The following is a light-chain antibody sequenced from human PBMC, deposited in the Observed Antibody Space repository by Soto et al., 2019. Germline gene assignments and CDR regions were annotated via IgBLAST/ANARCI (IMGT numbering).Light chain of an antibody. V-gene: IGKV1-27*01. CDR2: AAS. J-gene: IGKJ5*01. Sequence: DIQMTQSPSSLSASVGDRVTITCRASQGLSNYLAWYQQKPGKVPKLLIYAASTLQSGVPSRFSGSGSGTDFTLTISSLQPEDVATYYCQKYNSAPRVTFGQGTRLEIK. CDR1: QGLSNY. CDR3: QKYNSAPRVT.